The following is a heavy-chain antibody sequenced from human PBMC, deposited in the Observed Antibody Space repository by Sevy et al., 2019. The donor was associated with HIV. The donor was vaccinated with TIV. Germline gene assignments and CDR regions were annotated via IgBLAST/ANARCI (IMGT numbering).Heavy chain of an antibody. CDR1: GFSVSSNY. CDR3: AREDIVLGEDNYYGIDV. J-gene: IGHJ6*02. CDR2: IHSGGKI. V-gene: IGHV3-53*01. D-gene: IGHD2-15*01. Sequence: GGSLRLSCAASGFSVSSNYMSWVRQAPGKGPEWVSVIHSGGKISYADSVQGRFTISSDNSKNTLYLQMNSLRAEDTAVSYCAREDIVLGEDNYYGIDVWGQGTTVTVSS.